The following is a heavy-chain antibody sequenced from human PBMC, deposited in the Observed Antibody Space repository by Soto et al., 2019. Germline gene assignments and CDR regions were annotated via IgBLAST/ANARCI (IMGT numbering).Heavy chain of an antibody. J-gene: IGHJ2*01. CDR1: GGTFSSYT. D-gene: IGHD5-12*01. CDR3: ARGNHRWLQLWYFDL. CDR2: IIPIFGTA. V-gene: IGHV1-69*12. Sequence: QVQLVQSGAEVQKPGSSVTVSCKASGGTFSSYTISWVRQAPGQGLEWMGGIIPIFGTANYAQKFQGRVTINADESTTTAYMELSSLRSEDTAVYYCARGNHRWLQLWYFDLWGRGTLVTVSS.